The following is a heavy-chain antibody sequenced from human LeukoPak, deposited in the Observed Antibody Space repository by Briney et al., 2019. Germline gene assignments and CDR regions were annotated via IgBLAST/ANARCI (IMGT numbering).Heavy chain of an antibody. V-gene: IGHV1-8*01. CDR2: MNPNSANT. D-gene: IGHD2-8*02. J-gene: IGHJ4*02. Sequence: ASVEVSCKASGYTFTTYDINWVRQATGQGLEWMGWMNPNSANTGYAQKFQGRVTITRNTSISTAYMELNSLRSDDTAVYYCARARLVRGPVTPLYYFDYWGRGVLVTVSS. CDR3: ARARLVRGPVTPLYYFDY. CDR1: GYTFTTYD.